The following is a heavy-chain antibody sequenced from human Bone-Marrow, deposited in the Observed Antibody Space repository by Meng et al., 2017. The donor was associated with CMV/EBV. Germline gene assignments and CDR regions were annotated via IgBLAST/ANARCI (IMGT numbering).Heavy chain of an antibody. CDR1: GFDFSSYS. V-gene: IGHV3-30-3*01. CDR2: ISYDGSNT. D-gene: IGHD5-12*01. J-gene: IGHJ6*02. CDR3: ARHNIVATVDSYYFGMDV. Sequence: GGSLRLSCAASGFDFSSYSMHWVRQAPGKGLKWVAVISYDGSNTYYADSVKGRFTISRDFSKDTLYLQMNGLRADDTAVYFCARHNIVATVDSYYFGMDVWGQGTTVTVSS.